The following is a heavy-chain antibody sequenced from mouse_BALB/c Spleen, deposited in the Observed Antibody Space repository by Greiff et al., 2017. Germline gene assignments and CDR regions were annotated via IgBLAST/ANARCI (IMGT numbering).Heavy chain of an antibody. CDR3: TRWGNSAWFAY. CDR2: INPSNGGT. J-gene: IGHJ3*01. Sequence: QVQLKQPGAELVKPGASVKLSCKASGYTFTSYYMYWVKQRPGQGLEWIGGINPSNGGTNFNEKFKSKATLTVDKSSSTAYMQLSSLTSEDSAVYYCTRWGNSAWFAYWGQGTLVTVSA. V-gene: IGHV1S81*02. CDR1: GYTFTSYY. D-gene: IGHD2-1*01.